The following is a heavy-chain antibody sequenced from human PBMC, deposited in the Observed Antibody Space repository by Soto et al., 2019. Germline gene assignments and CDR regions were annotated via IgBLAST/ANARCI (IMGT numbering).Heavy chain of an antibody. Sequence: EVQLLESGGGLVQPGGSLRLSCAASGFTFNNYAMTWVRQAPGKGLEWVSAISGGGDTTSYADSVQGRFTVSRDGSKNTVYLQLSSLRAEDTALYYCAKAQGSSRSLTTRVDFWGQGTLVTVSS. V-gene: IGHV3-23*01. J-gene: IGHJ4*02. CDR1: GFTFNNYA. CDR2: ISGGGDTT. CDR3: AKAQGSSRSLTTRVDF. D-gene: IGHD1-26*01.